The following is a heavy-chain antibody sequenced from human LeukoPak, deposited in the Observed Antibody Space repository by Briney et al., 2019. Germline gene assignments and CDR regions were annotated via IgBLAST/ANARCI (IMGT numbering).Heavy chain of an antibody. Sequence: GRSLRLSCAASGFTFSSYGMHWVRQAPGKGLEWVAVISYDGSNKYYADSVKGRFTISRDNSKNTLYLQMNSLRAEDTALYYCAKDFGRSAYDRPFDYWGQGTLVTVSS. CDR2: ISYDGSNK. V-gene: IGHV3-30*18. CDR1: GFTFSSYG. J-gene: IGHJ4*02. CDR3: AKDFGRSAYDRPFDY. D-gene: IGHD5-12*01.